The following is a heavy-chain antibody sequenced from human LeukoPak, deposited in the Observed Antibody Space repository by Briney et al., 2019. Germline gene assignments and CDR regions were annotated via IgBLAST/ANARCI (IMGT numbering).Heavy chain of an antibody. CDR3: ARGPIQLWIHNAMDV. D-gene: IGHD5-18*01. CDR1: GFTFGDHA. CDR2: IRSKAYRGTT. Sequence: PGGSLRLSCTASGFTFGDHAMSWVRQAPGKGLEWVGFIRSKAYRGTTEYAASVKGRFTISRDDSKSIVYLQMNSLKTEDTAFHYCARGPIQLWIHNAMDVWGQGTTVTVSS. J-gene: IGHJ6*02. V-gene: IGHV3-49*04.